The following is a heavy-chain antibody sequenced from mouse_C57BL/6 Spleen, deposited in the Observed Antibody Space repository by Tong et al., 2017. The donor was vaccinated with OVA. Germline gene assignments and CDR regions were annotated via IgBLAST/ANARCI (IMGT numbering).Heavy chain of an antibody. J-gene: IGHJ3*01. CDR2: IHPNSGNT. CDR1: GYTFTSSW. CDR3: ERGYYGYGAY. Sequence: VQLQESGSVLVRPGASVKLSCKASGYTFTSSWMHWAKQRPGQGLEWIGEIHPNSGNTNYNEKFKGKATLTVDTSSSTACVDLSSLTSEDSAVYYCERGYYGYGAYWGQGTLVTVSA. V-gene: IGHV1S130*01. D-gene: IGHD2-2*01.